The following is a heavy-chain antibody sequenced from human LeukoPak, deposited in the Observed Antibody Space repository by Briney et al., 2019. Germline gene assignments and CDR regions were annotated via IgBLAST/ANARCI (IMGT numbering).Heavy chain of an antibody. CDR1: GGSISSYY. V-gene: IGHV4-4*07. Sequence: SETLSLTCTVSGGSISSYYWSWIRQPAGKGLEWIGRIYTSGSTNYNPSLKSRVTMSVDTSKNQFSLKLSSVTAPVTAVYYCARDGTKEAXAGTLGWFDPWGQGTLVTVSS. CDR3: ARDGTKEAXAGTLGWFDP. D-gene: IGHD6-19*01. J-gene: IGHJ5*02. CDR2: IYTSGST.